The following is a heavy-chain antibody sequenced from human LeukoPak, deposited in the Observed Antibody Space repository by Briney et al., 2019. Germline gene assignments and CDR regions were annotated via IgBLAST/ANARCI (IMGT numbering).Heavy chain of an antibody. V-gene: IGHV3-30*02. CDR2: IRYDGSNK. CDR1: GFTFSNYG. D-gene: IGHD6-19*01. J-gene: IGHJ4*02. Sequence: GGSLRLSCAASGFTFSNYGMHWVRQAPGKGLEWVTFIRYDGSNKFYADSVKGRFTISRDNSKNTMLLQMYSLRPEDTALHYCAKDMGSGWNRANFDYWGRGTLVTVSS. CDR3: AKDMGSGWNRANFDY.